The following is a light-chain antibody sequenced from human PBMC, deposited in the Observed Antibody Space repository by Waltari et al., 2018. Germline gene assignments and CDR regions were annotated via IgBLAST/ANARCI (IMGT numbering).Light chain of an antibody. CDR2: DVS. CDR3: SSYTSSGTVI. CDR1: GSDVGSYVY. V-gene: IGLV2-14*03. J-gene: IGLJ2*01. Sequence: QSALTQPASVSGSPGQSITISCTGTGSDVGSYVYVSWYQQHPGKGPKLMIFDVSNRPSGVSNRCSGSNSGNTASLSISGRQAEDEADYYCSSYTSSGTVIFGGGTKLTVL.